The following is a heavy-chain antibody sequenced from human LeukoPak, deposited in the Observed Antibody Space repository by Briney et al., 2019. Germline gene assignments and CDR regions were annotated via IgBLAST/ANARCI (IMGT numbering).Heavy chain of an antibody. Sequence: ASVKVSCKASGYSFTSLYMHWVRQAPGQGLEWMGIINPSGGRASYAQKFQGRITMTRDTSTSTVYMELSSLRSEDTAVYYCARNTVVVVPSYYYYYMDVWGKGTTVTISS. CDR1: GYSFTSLY. J-gene: IGHJ6*03. CDR3: ARNTVVVVPSYYYYYMDV. CDR2: INPSGGRA. V-gene: IGHV1-46*01. D-gene: IGHD2-15*01.